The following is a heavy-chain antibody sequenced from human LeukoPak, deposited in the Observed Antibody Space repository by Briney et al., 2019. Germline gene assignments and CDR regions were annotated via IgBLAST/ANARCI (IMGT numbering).Heavy chain of an antibody. CDR2: IYHSGST. J-gene: IGHJ5*02. D-gene: IGHD2-2*01. V-gene: IGHV4-30-2*01. CDR1: GGSISSGGYS. Sequence: PSETLSLTCAVSGGSISSGGYSWSWIRQPPGKGLEWIGYIYHSGSTYYNPSLKSRVTISVDRSKNQFSLKLSSVTAADTAVYYCARDQGYCSSTSCYAGWFDPWGQGTLVTVSS. CDR3: ARDQGYCSSTSCYAGWFDP.